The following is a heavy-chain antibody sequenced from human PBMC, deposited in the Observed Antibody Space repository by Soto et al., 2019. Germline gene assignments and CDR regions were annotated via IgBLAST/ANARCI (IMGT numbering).Heavy chain of an antibody. V-gene: IGHV1-18*04. CDR3: VRIMFYDFCRTYYYFDN. Sequence: ASVKVSCKTSGYVFTSFGISWVRQAPGQGLEWMGWVRPYNGDTKYAEKFQGRVTMTSDTSTTTGYMELRGLRSDDTAVYYCVRIMFYDFCRTYYYFDNWGQGPQATVPA. CDR2: VRPYNGDT. J-gene: IGHJ4*02. CDR1: GYVFTSFG. D-gene: IGHD3-10*01.